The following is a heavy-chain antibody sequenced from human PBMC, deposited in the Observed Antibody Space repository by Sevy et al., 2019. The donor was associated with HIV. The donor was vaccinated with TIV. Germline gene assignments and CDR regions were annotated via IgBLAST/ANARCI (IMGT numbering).Heavy chain of an antibody. CDR3: ITDPAYRGYDEEVINYYFYGMDV. CDR1: GFTFSSAW. V-gene: IGHV3-15*01. CDR2: IKSEFDGGAI. J-gene: IGHJ6*02. D-gene: IGHD5-12*01. Sequence: GESLKISCTASGFTFSSAWMSWVRQAPGKGLEWVGRIKSEFDGGAIDYAAPVKGRFTISREDSKNTVYLQMNSLKTEDTAVYYCITDPAYRGYDEEVINYYFYGMDVWGQGTTFTVSS.